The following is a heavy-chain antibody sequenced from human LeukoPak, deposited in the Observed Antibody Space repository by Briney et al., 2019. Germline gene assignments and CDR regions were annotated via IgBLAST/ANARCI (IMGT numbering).Heavy chain of an antibody. Sequence: SETLSLTCTVSGGSIRSDYWSWIRQPPGKGLEWIGCIYYSGNTHYNPSLKSRVTISMDTSKNQFSLMLTSVTAADTAVYYCARGFTPFQWFDLWGRGTLVTVSS. CDR3: ARGFTPFQWFDL. CDR2: IYYSGNT. V-gene: IGHV4-59*08. D-gene: IGHD6-19*01. CDR1: GGSIRSDY. J-gene: IGHJ2*01.